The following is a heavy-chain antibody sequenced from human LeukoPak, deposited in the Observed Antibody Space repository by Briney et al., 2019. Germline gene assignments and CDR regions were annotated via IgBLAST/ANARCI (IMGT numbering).Heavy chain of an antibody. CDR2: IYTSGST. V-gene: IGHV4-61*02. CDR3: ARERSGYGDYVPFDY. J-gene: IGHJ4*02. CDR1: GGSISSGSYY. Sequence: SETLSLTCTVSGGSISSGSYYWSWIRPPAGKGLVWSGRIYTSGSTNYNPSLKSRVTISVDTSKNQFFLKLSSVAAADTAVYYWARERSGYGDYVPFDYWGQGTLVTVSS. D-gene: IGHD4-17*01.